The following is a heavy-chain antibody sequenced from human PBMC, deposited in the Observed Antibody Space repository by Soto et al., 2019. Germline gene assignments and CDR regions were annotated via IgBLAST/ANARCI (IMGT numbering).Heavy chain of an antibody. CDR3: ASSPPKDDFDI. CDR1: GASISSGDHY. Sequence: QGQLQESGPGVVRPSQTLSLTCTVSGASISSGDHYWTCIRQPPGKGLEGIGYIYYSGSTFYNPSLNSRVTMSIDMSKSQFSLNLRSVTAADTAVYYCASSPPKDDFDIWGQGTMVIVSS. CDR2: IYYSGST. V-gene: IGHV4-30-4*01. J-gene: IGHJ3*02. D-gene: IGHD6-6*01.